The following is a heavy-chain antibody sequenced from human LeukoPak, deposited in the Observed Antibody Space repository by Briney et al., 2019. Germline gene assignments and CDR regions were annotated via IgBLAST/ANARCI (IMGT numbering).Heavy chain of an antibody. CDR1: GGTFSSYA. V-gene: IGHV1-69*01. Sequence: GSTVKVSCKASGGTFSSYAISWVRQAPGQGLEWMGGIIPIFGTANYAQKFQGRVTITADESTSTAYMELSSLRSEDTAVYYCAIWSGINPDYYYYMDVWGKGTTVTVSS. J-gene: IGHJ6*03. D-gene: IGHD3-3*01. CDR2: IIPIFGTA. CDR3: AIWSGINPDYYYYMDV.